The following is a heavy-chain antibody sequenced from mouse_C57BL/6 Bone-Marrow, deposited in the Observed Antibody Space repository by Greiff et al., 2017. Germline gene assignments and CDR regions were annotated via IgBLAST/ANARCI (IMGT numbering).Heavy chain of an antibody. CDR1: GYTFTSYW. V-gene: IGHV1-64*01. Sequence: QVQLLQPGAELVKPGASVTLSCKASGYTFTSYWMHWVKQRPGQGLEWIGMIHPNSGSTKYTEKFKSKATLTVDKSSSTAYMQLSSLTSEDSAVYYCASNYYGSSPLYAMDYWGQGTSVTVSS. CDR3: ASNYYGSSPLYAMDY. J-gene: IGHJ4*01. D-gene: IGHD1-1*01. CDR2: IHPNSGST.